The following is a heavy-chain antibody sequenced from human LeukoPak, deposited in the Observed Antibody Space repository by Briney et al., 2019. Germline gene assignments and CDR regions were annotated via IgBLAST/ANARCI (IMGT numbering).Heavy chain of an antibody. J-gene: IGHJ4*02. Sequence: GGSLRLSCAASGFTFSSYAMSWVRQAPGKGLEWVSAISGSGGSTYYADSVKGRFTTSRDNSKNTLFLQTDSLRAEDTALYYCARDPWYTSGWYGGNWGQGTQVTVSS. CDR2: ISGSGGST. D-gene: IGHD6-19*01. CDR3: ARDPWYTSGWYGGN. V-gene: IGHV3-23*01. CDR1: GFTFSSYA.